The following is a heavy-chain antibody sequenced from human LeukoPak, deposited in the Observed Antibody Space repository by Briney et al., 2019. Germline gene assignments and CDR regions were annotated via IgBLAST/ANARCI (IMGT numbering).Heavy chain of an antibody. CDR3: TRGFDT. V-gene: IGHV1-46*04. CDR2: IKPSGGSA. CDR1: GYTFTSYY. J-gene: IGHJ5*02. Sequence: GASVKVSCKASGYTFTSYYVHWVRQAPGQGLEWMGIIKPSGGSANYAQKLQGRVTMTCDTSTSTVYMELSSLRSEDSAVYYCTRGFDTWGQGTLVTVSS.